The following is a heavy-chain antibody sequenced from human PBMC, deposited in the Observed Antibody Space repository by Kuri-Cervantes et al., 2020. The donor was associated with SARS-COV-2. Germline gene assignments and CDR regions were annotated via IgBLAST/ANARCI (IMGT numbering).Heavy chain of an antibody. Sequence: GPLRLSCAVYGGSFSGYYWSWIRQPPGKGLEWIGEINHSGSTNYNPSLKSRVTISVDTSKNQFSLKLSSVTAADTAVYYCARHGFGWDFANWFDPWGQGTLVTVSS. CDR1: GGSFSGYY. V-gene: IGHV4-34*01. J-gene: IGHJ5*02. D-gene: IGHD6-19*01. CDR3: ARHGFGWDFANWFDP. CDR2: INHSGST.